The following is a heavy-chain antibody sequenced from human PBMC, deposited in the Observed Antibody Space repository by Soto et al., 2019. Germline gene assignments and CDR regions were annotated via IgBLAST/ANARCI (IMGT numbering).Heavy chain of an antibody. J-gene: IGHJ6*02. CDR1: GGSISSGDYY. CDR2: IYYSGST. Sequence: SETLSLTCTVSGGSISSGDYYWSWIRQPPGKGLEWIGYIYYSGSTYYIPSLKSRVTMSLEKSKNQFSLKINSVVAADTAIYYCAREMTIFGVAPGGGVDVWGQGTTVTVSS. D-gene: IGHD3-3*01. CDR3: AREMTIFGVAPGGGVDV. V-gene: IGHV4-30-4*01.